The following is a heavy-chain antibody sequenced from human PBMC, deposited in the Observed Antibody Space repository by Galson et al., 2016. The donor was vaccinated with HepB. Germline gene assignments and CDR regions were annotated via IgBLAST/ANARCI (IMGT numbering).Heavy chain of an antibody. J-gene: IGHJ3*02. CDR3: ARWDVGASAFDI. CDR2: IYYSGSA. Sequence: ETLSLTCTVSGGSINSRNYYWGWIRQPPGKGLEWIGTIYYSGSASYNPSLKSRITISIDTSKNQFSLKLRSVTATDTAAYYCARWDVGASAFDIWGQGTMVTVSS. V-gene: IGHV4-39*01. D-gene: IGHD3-10*01. CDR1: GGSINSRNYY.